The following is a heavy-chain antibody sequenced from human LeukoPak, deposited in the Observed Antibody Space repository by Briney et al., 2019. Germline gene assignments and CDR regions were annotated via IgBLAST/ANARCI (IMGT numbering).Heavy chain of an antibody. CDR2: FSGAGDYT. CDR3: AKPPYNDFWSGYYKGFDY. CDR1: GFTFSSYA. D-gene: IGHD3-3*01. V-gene: IGHV3-23*01. J-gene: IGHJ4*02. Sequence: GGSLRLSCAASGFTFSSYAMSWVRQAPGKGLEWVSSFSGAGDYTHSADSVKGRFIISRDNSKNTLYLQMNSLRVEDTAVYYCAKPPYNDFWSGYYKGFDYWGQGTLVTVSS.